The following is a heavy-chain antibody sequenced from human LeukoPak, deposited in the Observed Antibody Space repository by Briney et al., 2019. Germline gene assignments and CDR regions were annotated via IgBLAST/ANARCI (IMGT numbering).Heavy chain of an antibody. J-gene: IGHJ4*02. V-gene: IGHV3-21*01. CDR2: INYSSNYI. CDR1: GFNFSDYG. CDR3: ARGPPHPRPRHIVAYFDC. D-gene: IGHD2-21*01. Sequence: GGSLRLSCAASGFNFSDYGMSCVRQPPGKGLEWVSSINYSSNYISSADSVKGRVTVSRDNGKNSLYLQIHSLRAEDSAVFYCARGPPHPRPRHIVAYFDCWGQGTLVTVSS.